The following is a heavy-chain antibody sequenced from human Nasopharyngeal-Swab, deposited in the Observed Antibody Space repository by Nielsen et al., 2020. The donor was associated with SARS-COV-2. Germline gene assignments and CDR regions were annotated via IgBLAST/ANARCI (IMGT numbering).Heavy chain of an antibody. CDR3: ARVPGDTAMASDY. CDR2: IWYDGSNK. Sequence: VRQAPGKGLEWVAVIWYDGSNKYYAGSVKGRFTISRDNSKNTLYLQTNSLRAEDTAVYYCARVPGDTAMASDYWGQGTLVTVSS. J-gene: IGHJ4*02. V-gene: IGHV3-33*01. D-gene: IGHD5-18*01.